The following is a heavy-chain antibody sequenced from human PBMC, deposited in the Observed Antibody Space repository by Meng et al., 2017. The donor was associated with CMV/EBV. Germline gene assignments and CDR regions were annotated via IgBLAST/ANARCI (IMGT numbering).Heavy chain of an antibody. CDR3: ARNVDYGMDV. V-gene: IGHV3-21*01. CDR2: ISSSSSYI. J-gene: IGHJ6*02. CDR1: GFTFDDYG. D-gene: IGHD5-12*01. Sequence: GESLKISCAASGFTFDDYGMSWVRQAPGKGLEWVSSISSSSSYIYYADSVKGRFTISRDNAKNTLYLQMNSLRAEDTAVYYCARNVDYGMDVWGQGTTVTVSS.